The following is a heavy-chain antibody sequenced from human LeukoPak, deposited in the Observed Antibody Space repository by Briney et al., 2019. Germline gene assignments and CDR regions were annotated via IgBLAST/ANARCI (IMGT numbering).Heavy chain of an antibody. CDR2: INPNSGGT. J-gene: IGHJ4*02. D-gene: IGHD3-9*01. Sequence: ASVKVSCKASGYTFTGYCMHWVRQAPGQGLEWMGRINPNSGGTKYAQKFQGRVTMTRDTSISTAYMELSRLRSDDTAVYYCARTYYDILAGYRHFDYWGQGTLVTVSS. V-gene: IGHV1-2*06. CDR3: ARTYYDILAGYRHFDY. CDR1: GYTFTGYC.